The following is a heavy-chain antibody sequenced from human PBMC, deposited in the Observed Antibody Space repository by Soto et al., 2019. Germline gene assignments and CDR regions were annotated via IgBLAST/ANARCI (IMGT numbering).Heavy chain of an antibody. D-gene: IGHD2-2*01. Sequence: QVQLVQSGAEVEKPGASVKVSCKASGYTFTNYAVHWVRQAPGQRLEWMGWINAGNGNTRFSQNLQGRVTITRDTSAHTVNMELSSLRSEDTAVYYCARGHLAVVPVASWFYYMDVWGKGTTVTVSS. CDR3: ARGHLAVVPVASWFYYMDV. V-gene: IGHV1-3*01. CDR1: GYTFTNYA. J-gene: IGHJ6*03. CDR2: INAGNGNT.